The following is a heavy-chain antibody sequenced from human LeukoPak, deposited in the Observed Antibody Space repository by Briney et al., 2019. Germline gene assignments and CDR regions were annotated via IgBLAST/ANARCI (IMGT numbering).Heavy chain of an antibody. V-gene: IGHV1-69*05. CDR3: ATPRSPDWYFDL. CDR2: IIPIFGTA. Sequence: GSSVKLSCKASGGTFSSYAISWVRQAPGQGLEWMGGIIPIFGTANYAQKFQGRVTITTEESTSTDYMELSSLRSEDTAVYYCATPRSPDWYFDLWGRGTLVTVSS. J-gene: IGHJ2*01. CDR1: GGTFSSYA.